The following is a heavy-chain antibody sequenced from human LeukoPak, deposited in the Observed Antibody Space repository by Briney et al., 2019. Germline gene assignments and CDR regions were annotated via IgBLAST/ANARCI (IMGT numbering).Heavy chain of an antibody. CDR2: IYSGGST. V-gene: IGHV3-66*01. D-gene: IGHD6-13*01. Sequence: GGSLRLSCAASGFTFSSCAMNWVRQAPGKGLEWVSVIYSGGSTYYADSVKGRFTISRDNSKNTLYLQMNSLRAEDTAVYYCAREGMYSSSWYRDAFDIWGQGTMVTVSS. CDR3: AREGMYSSSWYRDAFDI. CDR1: GFTFSSCA. J-gene: IGHJ3*02.